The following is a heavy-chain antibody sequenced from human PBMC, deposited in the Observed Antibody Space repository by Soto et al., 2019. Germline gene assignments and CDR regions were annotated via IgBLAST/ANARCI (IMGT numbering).Heavy chain of an antibody. CDR3: AMFDNYVTPNPHDF. CDR1: GYIFVNYG. V-gene: IGHV1-18*01. J-gene: IGHJ5*01. Sequence: QVQLVQSGDEVRKPGSSVKVSCKASGYIFVNYGIAWVRQAPGQGLEWMGWISPYSGNTHYARKVQGRLTMTTDTSTSTAYMDLRSLTSDDTAVYYCAMFDNYVTPNPHDFCGLGTTVTGSS. CDR2: ISPYSGNT. D-gene: IGHD3-16*01.